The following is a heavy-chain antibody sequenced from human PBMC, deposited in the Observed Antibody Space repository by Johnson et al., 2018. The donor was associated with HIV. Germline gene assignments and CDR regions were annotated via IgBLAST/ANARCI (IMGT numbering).Heavy chain of an antibody. J-gene: IGHJ3*02. CDR3: ARGPGYCSGDTCSDTHDLGDAFDI. Sequence: KGLEWVSAIGTAGDTYYPGSVQGRFTISRENAKNSLYLQMNSLRAGDTAVYYFARGPGYCSGDTCSDTHDLGDAFDIWGQGTMVTVSS. V-gene: IGHV3-13*01. D-gene: IGHD2-15*01. CDR2: IGTAGDT.